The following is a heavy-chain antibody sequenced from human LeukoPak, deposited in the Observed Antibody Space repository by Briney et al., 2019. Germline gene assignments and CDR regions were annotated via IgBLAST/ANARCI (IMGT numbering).Heavy chain of an antibody. CDR1: GFSFSTNW. J-gene: IGHJ3*01. D-gene: IGHD5-18*01. V-gene: IGHV3-7*01. Sequence: GGSLRLSCAASGFSFSTNWMSWVRQALGKGPEWVANIKTDGGETYYVDSVKGRFTISRDNAKNSLYLQMNSLRAEDTAVYYCARDGDGYPNWGQGTSVTVSS. CDR2: IKTDGGET. CDR3: ARDGDGYPN.